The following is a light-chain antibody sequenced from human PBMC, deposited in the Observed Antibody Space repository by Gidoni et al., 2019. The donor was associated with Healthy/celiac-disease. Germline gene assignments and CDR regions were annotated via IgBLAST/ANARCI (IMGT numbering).Light chain of an antibody. Sequence: DIQMTQSPASLSASVGDRVTITCRASQRISRNLNWYQQKPGKAPKRLNYAASSLQSGVPSRFSGSGSGTDFTLTISSLQPEDFATYYCQQSYSTPQTFGPGTKVDIK. J-gene: IGKJ3*01. V-gene: IGKV1-39*01. CDR1: QRISRN. CDR2: AAS. CDR3: QQSYSTPQT.